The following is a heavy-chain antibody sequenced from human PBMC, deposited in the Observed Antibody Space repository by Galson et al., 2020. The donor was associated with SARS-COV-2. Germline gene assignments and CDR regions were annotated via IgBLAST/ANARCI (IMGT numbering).Heavy chain of an antibody. J-gene: IGHJ6*02. Sequence: ASVKVSCKASGYTFTSYGISWVRQAPGQGLEWMGWISAYNGNTNYAQKLQGRVTMTTDTSTSTAYMELRSLRSDDTAVYYCARGELLWFGELLTPYYGMDVWGQGTTVTFSS. CDR3: ARGELLWFGELLTPYYGMDV. V-gene: IGHV1-18*01. CDR1: GYTFTSYG. CDR2: ISAYNGNT. D-gene: IGHD3-10*01.